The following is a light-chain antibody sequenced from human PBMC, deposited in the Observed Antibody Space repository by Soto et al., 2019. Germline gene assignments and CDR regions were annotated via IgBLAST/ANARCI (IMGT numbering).Light chain of an antibody. Sequence: IVMTQSPATMSVSPGERATLSCRASQSVSTNLAWYQQKPGQAPRLLIYGASTRATGIPARFSGGGSGTEFTLTISRLQSDDFAVYYCQHYNNWPPWTFGQGTKVEAK. J-gene: IGKJ1*01. CDR1: QSVSTN. V-gene: IGKV3-15*01. CDR2: GAS. CDR3: QHYNNWPPWT.